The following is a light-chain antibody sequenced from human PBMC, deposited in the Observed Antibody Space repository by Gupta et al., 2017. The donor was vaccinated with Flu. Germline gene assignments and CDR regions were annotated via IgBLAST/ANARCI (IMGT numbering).Light chain of an antibody. CDR1: TSNIGAGYD. Sequence: QFVLTRAPSVSEAPEQSVTISCTGSTSNIGAGYDVHWYQQVPGRAPKRRILGNNNRRSGAAERFSGSKSGTSAAVAIAALQAEEEADYDGQPYDNSRSGAKVFGGGTKLTVL. CDR2: GNN. V-gene: IGLV1-40*01. J-gene: IGLJ3*02. CDR3: QPYDNSRSGAKV.